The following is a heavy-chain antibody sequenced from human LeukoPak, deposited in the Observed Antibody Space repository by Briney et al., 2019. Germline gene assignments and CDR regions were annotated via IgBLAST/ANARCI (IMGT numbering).Heavy chain of an antibody. CDR3: ARTMGSGGGGWVPFDY. V-gene: IGHV3-21*01. CDR2: IISTSAHI. CDR1: GFALKSYS. Sequence: GGSLSLSCAGSGFALKSYSLTWVRPAPGKGLEWVSSIISTSAHIHYADSVKGRFTISRDNVDNVVYLEMNSLGAEDTATYYCARTMGSGGGGWVPFDYWGQGTLVTVSS. D-gene: IGHD4/OR15-4a*01. J-gene: IGHJ4*02.